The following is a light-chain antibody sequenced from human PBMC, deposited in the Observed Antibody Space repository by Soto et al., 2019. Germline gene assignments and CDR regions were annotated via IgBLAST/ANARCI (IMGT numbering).Light chain of an antibody. CDR2: GAS. CDR1: QSVRRN. CDR3: QQYNNWPPWT. J-gene: IGKJ1*01. Sequence: IVMTQSPATLSVSPGERAPLSCRASQSVRRNLAWYQQKPGQAPRLLIYGASTRATGIPARVSGSGSGTQFTLTISSLQSEDFAVYYCQQYNNWPPWTFDQGTKVEIK. V-gene: IGKV3-15*01.